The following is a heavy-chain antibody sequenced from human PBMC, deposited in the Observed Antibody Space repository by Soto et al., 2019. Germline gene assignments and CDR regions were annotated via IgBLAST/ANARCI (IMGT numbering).Heavy chain of an antibody. CDR2: ISASGSTT. Sequence: EVQLLESGGGLVQPGGSLRLSCVPSGFTFDTYAMSWVRQIPGKGLEWVSTISASGSTTYYADSAKGRFTISRDNVKKTLHLQLNSVTAEDAAVYYCAKRGPGSDYYYGLDVWGQGTTVTVSS. D-gene: IGHD2-15*01. CDR1: GFTFDTYA. V-gene: IGHV3-23*01. J-gene: IGHJ6*02. CDR3: AKRGPGSDYYYGLDV.